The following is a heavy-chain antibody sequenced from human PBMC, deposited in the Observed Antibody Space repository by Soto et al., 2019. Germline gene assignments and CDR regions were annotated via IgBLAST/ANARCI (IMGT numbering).Heavy chain of an antibody. CDR2: IYPGDSDT. V-gene: IGHV5-51*01. Sequence: PGESLKISCKGSGYSFTSYWIGWVRQMPGKGLEWMGIIYPGDSDTRYSPSFQGQVTISADKSISTAYLQWSSLKASDTAMYYCARLVEVVVVAATRGAFDIWGQGTMVTVS. CDR3: ARLVEVVVVAATRGAFDI. D-gene: IGHD2-15*01. J-gene: IGHJ3*02. CDR1: GYSFTSYW.